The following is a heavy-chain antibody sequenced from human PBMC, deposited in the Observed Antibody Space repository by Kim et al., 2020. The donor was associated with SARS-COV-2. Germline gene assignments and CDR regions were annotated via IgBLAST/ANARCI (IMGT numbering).Heavy chain of an antibody. CDR2: ISYDGSNK. CDR3: AKPQSIVATISFDY. J-gene: IGHJ4*02. D-gene: IGHD5-12*01. V-gene: IGHV3-30*18. Sequence: GGSLRLSCAASGFTFSSYGMHWVRQAPGKGLEWVAVISYDGSNKYYADSVKGRFTISRDNSKNTLYLQMNSLRAEDTAVYYCAKPQSIVATISFDYWGQGTLVTVSS. CDR1: GFTFSSYG.